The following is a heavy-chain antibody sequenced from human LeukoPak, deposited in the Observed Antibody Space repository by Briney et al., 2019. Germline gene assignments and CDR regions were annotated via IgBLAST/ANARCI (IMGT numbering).Heavy chain of an antibody. Sequence: GGSLRLSCEASGFTFSSYSMSWVRQAPGKGLEWVSVIYSGGSTYYADSVKGRFTISRDNSKNTLYLQLNSLRAEDTAVYYCARSRGYSYGYSYFDSWGQGTLVTVSS. J-gene: IGHJ4*02. V-gene: IGHV3-53*01. CDR3: ARSRGYSYGYSYFDS. CDR1: GFTFSSYS. CDR2: IYSGGST. D-gene: IGHD5-18*01.